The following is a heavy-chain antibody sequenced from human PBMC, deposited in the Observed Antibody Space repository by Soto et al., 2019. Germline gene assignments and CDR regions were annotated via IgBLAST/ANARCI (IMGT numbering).Heavy chain of an antibody. CDR3: AMGGHQLGYCSGGSCSSPGRLSDY. V-gene: IGHV1-8*01. J-gene: IGHJ4*01. CDR1: GYTFTSYD. D-gene: IGHD2-15*01. Sequence: ASVKVSCKASGYTFTSYDINWVRQATGQGLEWMGWMNPNSGNTGYAQKFQGRVTMTRNTSISTAYMELSSLRSEDTAVYYCAMGGHQLGYCSGGSCSSPGRLSDYWG. CDR2: MNPNSGNT.